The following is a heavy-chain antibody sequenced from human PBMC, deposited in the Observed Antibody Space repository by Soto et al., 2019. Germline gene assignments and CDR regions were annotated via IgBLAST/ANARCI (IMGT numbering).Heavy chain of an antibody. D-gene: IGHD1-26*01. J-gene: IGHJ6*02. V-gene: IGHV3-66*02. CDR1: GFTVSGKKY. CDR3: ARTRSAWSDFHYYSLDV. Sequence: DVQLVESGGGLIQPGGSLRLSCAASGFTVSGKKYLAWVRQAPGKGLEWVSALYDVDGTVYADSVKGRFTISRDNSNSALYVQMNSLTGEDTAVYYCARTRSAWSDFHYYSLDVWGQGTTVTVSS. CDR2: LYDVDGT.